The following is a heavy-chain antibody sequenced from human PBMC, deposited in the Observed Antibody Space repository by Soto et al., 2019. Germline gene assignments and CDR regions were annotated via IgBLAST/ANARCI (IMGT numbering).Heavy chain of an antibody. CDR3: AKAIQYYDILTGYYYYYGMDV. CDR2: ISYDGSNK. J-gene: IGHJ6*02. D-gene: IGHD3-9*01. V-gene: IGHV3-30*18. Sequence: QVQLVESGGGVVQPGRSLRLSCAASGFTFSSYGMHWVRQAPGKGLEWVAVISYDGSNKYYADSVKGRFTISRDNSKNALYLQMNSLRAEDTAVYYCAKAIQYYDILTGYYYYYGMDVWGQGTTVTVSS. CDR1: GFTFSSYG.